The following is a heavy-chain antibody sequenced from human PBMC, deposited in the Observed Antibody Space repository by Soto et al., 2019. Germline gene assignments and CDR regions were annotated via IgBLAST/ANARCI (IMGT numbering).Heavy chain of an antibody. CDR3: ARDSRSGALD. Sequence: SETLSLTCTVSGGSISSYYWSWIRQPPGKGLEWIGYIYYSGSTNYNPSIKSRDTISVDTSKNQFSLKLSSVTAADTAVYYCARDSRSGALDWGQGTLVTVSS. J-gene: IGHJ4*02. CDR1: GGSISSYY. D-gene: IGHD6-25*01. V-gene: IGHV4-59*01. CDR2: IYYSGST.